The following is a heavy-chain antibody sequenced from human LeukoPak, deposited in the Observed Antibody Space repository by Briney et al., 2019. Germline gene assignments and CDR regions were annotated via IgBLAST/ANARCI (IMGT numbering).Heavy chain of an antibody. CDR1: GYTLTELS. D-gene: IGHD2-2*01. CDR2: FDPEDGET. Sequence: ASVKVSCKVSGYTLTELSMHWVRQAPGKGLEWMGGFDPEDGETIYAQKFQGRVTMTEVTSTDTAYMELSSLRSEDTAVYYCATPGSYGYFDYWGQGTLVTVSS. CDR3: ATPGSYGYFDY. V-gene: IGHV1-24*01. J-gene: IGHJ4*02.